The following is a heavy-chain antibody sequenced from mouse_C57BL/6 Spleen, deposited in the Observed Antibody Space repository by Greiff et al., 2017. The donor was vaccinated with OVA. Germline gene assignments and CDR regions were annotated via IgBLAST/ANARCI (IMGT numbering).Heavy chain of an antibody. CDR1: GYAFTNYL. D-gene: IGHD4-1*01. Sequence: QVQLQQSGAELVRPGTSVKVSCKASGYAFTNYLIEWVKQRPGQGLEWIGVINPGSGGTNYNEKFKGKATLTADKSSSTAYMQLSSLTSEDSAVYFCARSTGKDDWGQGTTLTVSS. CDR3: ARSTGKDD. J-gene: IGHJ2*01. CDR2: INPGSGGT. V-gene: IGHV1-54*01.